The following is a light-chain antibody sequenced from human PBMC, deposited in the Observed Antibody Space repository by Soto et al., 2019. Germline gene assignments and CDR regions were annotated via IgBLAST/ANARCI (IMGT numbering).Light chain of an antibody. Sequence: DIQMTQSPSSLSASVGDRVTITCRASQGINNSVAWYRQKPGEVPKLLIYAASTLQSGVPSRFSGSGFGTDFVLTISSLEPEDVATYYCQKYDSVPLTFGGGTRVEIK. V-gene: IGKV1-27*01. CDR1: QGINNS. CDR2: AAS. CDR3: QKYDSVPLT. J-gene: IGKJ4*01.